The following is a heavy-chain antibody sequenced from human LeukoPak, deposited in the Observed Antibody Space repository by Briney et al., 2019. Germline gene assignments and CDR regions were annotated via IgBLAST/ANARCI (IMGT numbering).Heavy chain of an antibody. CDR2: ISGSGGST. J-gene: IGHJ3*02. V-gene: IGHV3-23*01. CDR3: AKDHPVVATIRAIPDAFDI. CDR1: GFTFSSYA. D-gene: IGHD5-12*01. Sequence: GGSLRLSCAASGFTFSSYAMSSGRQAPGKGLEWVSAISGSGGSTYYADSVKGRFTISRDNSKNTLYLQMNSLRAEDTAVYYCAKDHPVVATIRAIPDAFDIWGQGTMVTVSS.